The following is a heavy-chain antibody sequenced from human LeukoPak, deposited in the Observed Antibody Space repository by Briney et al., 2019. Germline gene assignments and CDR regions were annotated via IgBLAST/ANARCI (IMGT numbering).Heavy chain of an antibody. CDR3: ARDPNYYGSGSYYNVGFFVL. Sequence: ASVKVSCKASGYTFTVYYIHWVRQAPGQGLEWVGCVNPNSGGTNYAQKFQGRVTMTTDTSTSTAYMELRSLRSDDTAVYYCARDPNYYGSGSYYNVGFFVLWGQGTLVTVSS. CDR2: VNPNSGGT. D-gene: IGHD3-10*01. V-gene: IGHV1-2*02. J-gene: IGHJ4*02. CDR1: GYTFTVYY.